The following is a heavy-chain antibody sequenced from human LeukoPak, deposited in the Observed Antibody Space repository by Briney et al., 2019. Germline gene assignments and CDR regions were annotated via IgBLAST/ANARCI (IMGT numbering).Heavy chain of an antibody. Sequence: ASVKVSCKASGYIFTDYYMHWVRQAPGQGREWMGWIKANSGGTKYAQKFQGRVTMTRDTSISTAYMELSRLRSDDTAVYYCARDPDDSSDSHFDYWGQGTLVTVSS. J-gene: IGHJ4*02. CDR2: IKANSGGT. D-gene: IGHD3-22*01. CDR1: GYIFTDYY. CDR3: ARDPDDSSDSHFDY. V-gene: IGHV1-2*02.